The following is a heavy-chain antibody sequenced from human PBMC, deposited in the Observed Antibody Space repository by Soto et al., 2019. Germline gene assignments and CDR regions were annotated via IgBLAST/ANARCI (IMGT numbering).Heavy chain of an antibody. V-gene: IGHV3-9*01. D-gene: IGHD6-19*01. CDR1: GFTFGDYA. CDR2: ISWNSGSI. J-gene: IGHJ4*02. CDR3: AKDGYSSGWYFDY. Sequence: PGGSLRISCGASGFTFGDYAMHWGRQAPGKGLEWVSGISWNSGSIGYADSVKGRFTISRDNAKNSLYLQMNSLRAEDTALYYCAKDGYSSGWYFDYWGQGTLVTVSS.